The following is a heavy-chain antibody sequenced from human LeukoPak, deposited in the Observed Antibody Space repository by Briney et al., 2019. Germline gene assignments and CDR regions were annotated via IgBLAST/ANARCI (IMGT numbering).Heavy chain of an antibody. CDR3: ARDQVEDSSSWYVTAFDI. CDR1: GFTFSSYE. V-gene: IGHV3-48*03. J-gene: IGHJ3*02. Sequence: PGGSLRLSCAASGFTFSSYEMNWVRQAPGKGLEWVSYISSSGSTMYYADSVKGRFTISRDNSKNTLYLQMNSLRAEDTAVYYCARDQVEDSSSWYVTAFDIWGQGTMVTVSS. D-gene: IGHD6-13*01. CDR2: ISSSGSTM.